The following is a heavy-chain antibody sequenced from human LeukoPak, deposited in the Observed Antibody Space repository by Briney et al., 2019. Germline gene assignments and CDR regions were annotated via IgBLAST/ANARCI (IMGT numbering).Heavy chain of an antibody. CDR1: GFTFSSYA. J-gene: IGHJ4*02. V-gene: IGHV3-23*01. D-gene: IGHD6-13*01. CDR2: ISGSGGST. Sequence: GGSLRLSCAASGFTFSSYAMSWVRQAPGKGLEWVSAISGSGGSTYYADSVKGRFTISRDNAKNSLYLQMNSLRAEDTAVYYCARVASSSWANFDYWGQGTLVTVSS. CDR3: ARVASSSWANFDY.